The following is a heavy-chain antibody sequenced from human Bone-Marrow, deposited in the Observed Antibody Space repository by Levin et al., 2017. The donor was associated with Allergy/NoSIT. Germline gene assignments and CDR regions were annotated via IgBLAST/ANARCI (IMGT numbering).Heavy chain of an antibody. CDR2: ISGNGGTT. D-gene: IGHD1-7*01. V-gene: IGHV3-23*01. CDR1: GFTFSTYT. J-gene: IGHJ5*02. CDR3: AKNNWNYLGWFDP. Sequence: LSLTCAASGFTFSTYTMTWVRQALGKGLEWVSVISGNGGTTYYADSVKGRFTVSRDNSKNTLYLQMNSLRAEDTAVYYCAKNNWNYLGWFDPWGQGTLVTVSS.